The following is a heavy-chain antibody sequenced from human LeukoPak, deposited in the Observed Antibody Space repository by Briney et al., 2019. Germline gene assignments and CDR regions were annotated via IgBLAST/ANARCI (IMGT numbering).Heavy chain of an antibody. Sequence: ASVKVSCKASGYTFTSYYIHWVRQAPGQGLEWMGIINASGGSTSYAQQFQGRVTMTRDTSTSTVYMELSSLRSEDTAVYYCARVFAAAGTGAIGYWGQGTLVTVSS. CDR3: ARVFAAAGTGAIGY. V-gene: IGHV1-46*01. CDR1: GYTFTSYY. D-gene: IGHD6-13*01. CDR2: INASGGST. J-gene: IGHJ4*02.